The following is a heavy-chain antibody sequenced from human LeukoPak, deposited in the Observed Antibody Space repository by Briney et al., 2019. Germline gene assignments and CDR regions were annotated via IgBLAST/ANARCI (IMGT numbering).Heavy chain of an antibody. CDR2: TRNKANSYTT. Sequence: PGGSLRLSCAASGFTFDDYAMSWVRQAPGKGLEWVGRTRNKANSYTTEYAASVKGRFTISRDDSKNSLYLQMNSLKTEDTAVYYCARETTNNCYYYYYMDVWGKGTTVTVSS. CDR3: ARETTNNCYYYYYMDV. D-gene: IGHD1-14*01. V-gene: IGHV3-72*01. J-gene: IGHJ6*03. CDR1: GFTFDDYA.